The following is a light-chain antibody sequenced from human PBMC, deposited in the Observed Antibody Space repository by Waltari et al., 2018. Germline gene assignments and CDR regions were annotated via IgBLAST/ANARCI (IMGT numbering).Light chain of an antibody. CDR2: AHI. CDR1: ASNTGAGYD. J-gene: IGLJ3*02. CDR3: QSFDKTLNECV. V-gene: IGLV1-40*01. Sequence: QSVLTQPPSVSGAPGQRVTVSCTGSASNTGAGYDVQWYQQFPGRAPRLVIHAHIYRPSGVPDRFSATKSGSSASLAITGLQAEDEADYYCQSFDKTLNECVFGGGTKVTVL.